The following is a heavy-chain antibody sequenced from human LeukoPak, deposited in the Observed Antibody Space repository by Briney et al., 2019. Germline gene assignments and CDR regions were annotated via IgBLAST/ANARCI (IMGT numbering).Heavy chain of an antibody. V-gene: IGHV3-7*01. CDR2: IKQDGSEK. CDR1: GFTFSSYW. J-gene: IGHJ4*02. Sequence: GGSLRLSCAAAGFTFSSYWMSWVRQAPGKGLELVANIKQDGSEKYYVDSVKGRFTISRDNAKNSLYLQMNSLRAEDKAVYYCGRTQRRLDYWGKGTLVTVSS. CDR3: GRTQRRLDY. D-gene: IGHD6-25*01.